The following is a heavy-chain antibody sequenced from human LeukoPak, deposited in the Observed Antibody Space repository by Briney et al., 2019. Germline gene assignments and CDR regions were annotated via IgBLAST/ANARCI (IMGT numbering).Heavy chain of an antibody. J-gene: IGHJ4*02. V-gene: IGHV3-33*01. D-gene: IGHD2-15*01. Sequence: PGGSLRLSCAASGFTFSSYGMHWVRQAPGKGLEWVAVIRYDGSNKYYADSVKGRFTISRDNSKNTLYLQMNSLRAEDTAVYYCASCSLSGGSCYYFDYWGQGTLVTVSS. CDR3: ASCSLSGGSCYYFDY. CDR1: GFTFSSYG. CDR2: IRYDGSNK.